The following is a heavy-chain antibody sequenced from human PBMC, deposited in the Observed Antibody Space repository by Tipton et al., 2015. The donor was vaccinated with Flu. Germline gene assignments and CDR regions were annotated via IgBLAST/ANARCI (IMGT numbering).Heavy chain of an antibody. CDR2: IYTSGST. CDR3: ARDRTTMTTYWYFDL. V-gene: IGHV4-4*07. CDR1: GCTISSYY. Sequence: TLSLTCPVSGCTISSYYWRWIRQPAGKGLEWIGRIYTSGSTNYNPPLKSRVTMSVDTSKNQFSLKLSSVTAADTAVYYCARDRTTMTTYWYFDLWGRGTLVTVSS. J-gene: IGHJ2*01. D-gene: IGHD4-17*01.